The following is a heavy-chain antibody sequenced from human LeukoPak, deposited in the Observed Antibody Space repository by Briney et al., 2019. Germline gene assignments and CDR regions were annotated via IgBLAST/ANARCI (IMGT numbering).Heavy chain of an antibody. J-gene: IGHJ4*02. CDR3: ARLVGVSPLDY. CDR2: ISGSPDNT. D-gene: IGHD3-16*01. Sequence: GGPLRLSCVASGFTFRSYAMYWVRQAPGKGLEWVSEISGSPDNTYYADSVKGRFATSRDDSRNTLYLQMNSLRAEDTAVYYCARLVGVSPLDYWGQGTPVTVSS. V-gene: IGHV3-23*01. CDR1: GFTFRSYA.